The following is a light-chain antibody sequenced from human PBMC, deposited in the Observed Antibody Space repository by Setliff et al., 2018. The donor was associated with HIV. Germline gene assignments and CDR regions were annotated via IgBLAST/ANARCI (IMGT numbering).Light chain of an antibody. J-gene: IGLJ2*01. CDR1: SNDIGYDY. CDR3: SSYSDSSTLV. CDR2: DVH. Sequence: QSALAQPASVSGSPGQSITISCTGISNDIGYDYVSWYQQHPGKAPRLLIYDVHNRFSGVSDRFSGSRSGNMASLTISGLQDEDEADYYCSSYSDSSTLVFGGGTKVTVL. V-gene: IGLV2-14*03.